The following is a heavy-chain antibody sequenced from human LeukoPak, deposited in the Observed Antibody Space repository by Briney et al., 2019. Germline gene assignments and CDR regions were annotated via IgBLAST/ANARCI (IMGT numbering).Heavy chain of an antibody. J-gene: IGHJ4*02. CDR1: GFTVSSNY. D-gene: IGHD4/OR15-4a*01. CDR2: SGSGGDT. V-gene: IGHV3-53*01. CDR3: AKARGATYGTYYFDY. Sequence: GGSLRLSCAASGFTVSSNYMSWVRQAPGKGLEWVSISGSGGDTYYADSVKGRFTISRDNSKNTLYLQMNSLRAEDTAVYYCAKARGATYGTYYFDYWGQGTLVTVSP.